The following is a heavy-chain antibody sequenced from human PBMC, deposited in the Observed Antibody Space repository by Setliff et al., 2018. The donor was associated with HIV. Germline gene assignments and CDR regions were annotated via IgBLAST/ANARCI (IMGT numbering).Heavy chain of an antibody. CDR3: AREDYYYYGMDV. CDR2: IYTSGST. V-gene: IGHV4-4*07. CDR1: GASFNNYY. J-gene: IGHJ6*02. Sequence: SETLSLTCAVYGASFNNYYWNWIRQPAGKGLEWIGRIYTSGSTNYNPSLKSRVTISVDTSKNQFSLKLSSVTAADTAVYYCAREDYYYYGMDVWGQGTTVTVSS.